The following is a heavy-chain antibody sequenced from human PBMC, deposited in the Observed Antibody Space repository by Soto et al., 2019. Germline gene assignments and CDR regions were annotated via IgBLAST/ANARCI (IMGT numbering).Heavy chain of an antibody. J-gene: IGHJ5*02. CDR3: ARGEWLLSGDWFDP. Sequence: LSLTCAVYGGSFSGYYWSWIRQPPGKGLEWIGEINHSGSTNYNPSLKSRVTISVDTSKNQFSLKLSSVTAADTAVYYCARGEWLLSGDWFDPWGQGTLVTVSS. D-gene: IGHD3-3*01. CDR2: INHSGST. V-gene: IGHV4-34*01. CDR1: GGSFSGYY.